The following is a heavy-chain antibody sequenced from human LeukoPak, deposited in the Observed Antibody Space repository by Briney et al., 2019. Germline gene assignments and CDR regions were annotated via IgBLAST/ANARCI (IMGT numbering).Heavy chain of an antibody. V-gene: IGHV4-59*12. D-gene: IGHD5-12*01. CDR1: DDSISDYY. CDR2: FHNSGTS. CDR3: ARYHNGYDDY. J-gene: IGHJ4*02. Sequence: SETLSLTCTVSDDSISDYYRGWIRQPPGKGLEWIGYFHNSGTSTYNPSLKSRVTISTDTSKNQFSLKLSSVTAADTALYYCARYHNGYDDYWGQGTLVTVSS.